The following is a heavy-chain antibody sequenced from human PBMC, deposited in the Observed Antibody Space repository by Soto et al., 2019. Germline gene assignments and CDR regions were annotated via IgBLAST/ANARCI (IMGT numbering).Heavy chain of an antibody. J-gene: IGHJ4*02. CDR3: ARVERWYFDY. D-gene: IGHD2-15*01. CDR2: ISAHNGNT. V-gene: IGHV1-18*01. Sequence: ASVNVSFKASGYTFTSYGISWVRQAPGQGLEWMGWISAHNGNTNYAQKLQGRVTMTTDTSTSTAYMELRSLRSDDTAVYYCARVERWYFDYWGQGTLVTVSS. CDR1: GYTFTSYG.